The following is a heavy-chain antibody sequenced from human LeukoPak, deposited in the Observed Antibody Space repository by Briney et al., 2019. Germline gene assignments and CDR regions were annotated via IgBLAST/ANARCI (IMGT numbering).Heavy chain of an antibody. CDR3: ARALTYSSSSVSAFDI. J-gene: IGHJ3*02. V-gene: IGHV4-59*01. Sequence: SETLSLTCTVSGGSISSYYWSWIRQPPGKGLEWIGYIYYSGSTNYNPSLKSRVTISLDTSTNQFSLKLSSVTAADTAVYYCARALTYSSSSVSAFDIWGQGTMVTVSS. D-gene: IGHD6-13*01. CDR2: IYYSGST. CDR1: GGSISSYY.